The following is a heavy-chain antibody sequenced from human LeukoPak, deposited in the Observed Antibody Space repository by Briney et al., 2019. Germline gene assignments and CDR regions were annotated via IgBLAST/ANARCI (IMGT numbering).Heavy chain of an antibody. J-gene: IGHJ4*02. Sequence: SETLSLTCAVYGGSFSGYYWSWIRQPPGKGLEWIGEINHRGSTNYSPSLKTRVTISADTSKNQFSLKLSSVTAADTAVYYCARGDILTGYSYWGQGTLVTVSS. D-gene: IGHD3-9*01. CDR2: INHRGST. CDR3: ARGDILTGYSY. CDR1: GGSFSGYY. V-gene: IGHV4-34*01.